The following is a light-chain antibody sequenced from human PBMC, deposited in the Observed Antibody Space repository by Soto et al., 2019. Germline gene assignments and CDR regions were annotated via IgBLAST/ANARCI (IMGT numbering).Light chain of an antibody. CDR2: GAS. V-gene: IGKV3-20*01. CDR3: QQYNNWPPIT. J-gene: IGKJ5*01. CDR1: QSVSSSY. Sequence: EIVLTQSPGNLSLSPVERATLSCMASQSVSSSYLAWYQQKPGQAPRLLIYGASSRATGIPDRFSGSGSGTEFTLTISSLQSEDFAAYYCQQYNNWPPITFGQGTRLEIK.